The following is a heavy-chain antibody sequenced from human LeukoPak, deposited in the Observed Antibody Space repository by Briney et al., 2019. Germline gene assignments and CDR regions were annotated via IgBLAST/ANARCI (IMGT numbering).Heavy chain of an antibody. D-gene: IGHD3-22*01. J-gene: IGHJ4*02. V-gene: IGHV4-59*01. CDR3: ARDLDSSGYYSSSGFDY. CDR2: IYYSGST. CDR1: GGSISSYY. Sequence: SETLSLTCTVSGGSISSYYWSWIRQPPGKGLEWIGYIYYSGSTNYNPSLKSRVTISVDTSKNQFSLKLSSVTAADTAVYYCARDLDSSGYYSSSGFDYWGQGTLVTVSS.